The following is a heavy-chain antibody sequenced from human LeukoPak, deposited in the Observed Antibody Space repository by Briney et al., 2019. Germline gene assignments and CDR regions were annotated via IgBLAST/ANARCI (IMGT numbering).Heavy chain of an antibody. CDR1: GGSISSYY. CDR2: INHSGST. Sequence: SETLSLTCTVSGGSISSYYWSWIRQPPGKGLEWIGEINHSGSTNYNPSLKSRVTISVDTSKNQFSLKLSSVTAADTAVYYCARYSYGYAFFDYWGQGTLVTVSS. J-gene: IGHJ4*02. CDR3: ARYSYGYAFFDY. D-gene: IGHD5-18*01. V-gene: IGHV4-34*01.